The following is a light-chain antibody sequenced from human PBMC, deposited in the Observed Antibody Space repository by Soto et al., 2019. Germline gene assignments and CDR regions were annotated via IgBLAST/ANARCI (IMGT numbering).Light chain of an antibody. V-gene: IGLV2-23*01. Sequence: QSALTQPASVSGSPGQSITISCTGTSSDIGSDKLVSWYQQHPGRAPKIIIYEAFKRPSGVSNRFSGSRSGNTASLTISGLRGEDEADYYCSSYAGSNNYVVFGGGTQLTVL. CDR2: EAF. J-gene: IGLJ2*01. CDR3: SSYAGSNNYVV. CDR1: SSDIGSDKL.